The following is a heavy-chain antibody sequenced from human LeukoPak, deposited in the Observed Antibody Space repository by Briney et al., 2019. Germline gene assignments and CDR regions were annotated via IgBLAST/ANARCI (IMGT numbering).Heavy chain of an antibody. Sequence: SSQTLSLTCTVSGGSIVSSGGYYWTWIRQHPEKGLEWIGYFYYRASYNPSLKGRVSISIDTSKNQFSLRLTSVTAADTALYYCVREGEYGEDYYWGQGIQVSVSA. CDR1: GGSIVSSGGYY. CDR3: VREGEYGEDYY. CDR2: FYYRA. J-gene: IGHJ4*02. V-gene: IGHV4-31*03. D-gene: IGHD4-17*01.